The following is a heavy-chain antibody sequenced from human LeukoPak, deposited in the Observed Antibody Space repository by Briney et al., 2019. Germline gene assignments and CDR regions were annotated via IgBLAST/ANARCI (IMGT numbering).Heavy chain of an antibody. D-gene: IGHD2-15*01. CDR2: SADKSYGYTT. Sequence: GGSLRLSCAVSGFIFSAHRMDWVRQGPGKVPEWVARSADKSYGYTTEYAASVKGRFTISRSGSENSLYLQMTRLKTDDTAMYYCVRAGGTRGYDIWGQGTKVTVSS. CDR1: GFIFSAHR. J-gene: IGHJ3*02. CDR3: VRAGGTRGYDI. V-gene: IGHV3-72*01.